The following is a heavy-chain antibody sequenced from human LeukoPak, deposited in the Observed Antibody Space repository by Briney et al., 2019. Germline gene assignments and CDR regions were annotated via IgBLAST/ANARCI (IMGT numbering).Heavy chain of an antibody. CDR2: INPNSGDT. V-gene: IGHV1-2*02. J-gene: IGHJ4*02. Sequence: ASVKVSCTASGGTFSSYAISWVRQAPGQGLEWMGWINPNSGDTNYAQKFQGRVTMTRDTSISTAYMELSSLRSDDTAMFYCARDERYNSSGYPFDYWGQGTLVTVSS. CDR1: GGTFSSYA. CDR3: ARDERYNSSGYPFDY. D-gene: IGHD3-22*01.